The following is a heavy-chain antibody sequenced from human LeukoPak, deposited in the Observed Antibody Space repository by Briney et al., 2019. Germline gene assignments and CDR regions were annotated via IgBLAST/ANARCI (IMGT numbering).Heavy chain of an antibody. D-gene: IGHD3-16*02. V-gene: IGHV3-20*04. CDR3: ARGGHYDSVWGRYRQKDGFDY. CDR1: GFTFDDYG. J-gene: IGHJ4*02. CDR2: ITWNGGST. Sequence: PGGSLRLSCAASGFTFDDYGMSWVRQAPGKGLEWVSGITWNGGSTGYADSVKGRFTISRDNAKNSLYLQMNSLRAEDTAVYYCARGGHYDSVWGRYRQKDGFDYWGQGTLVIVSS.